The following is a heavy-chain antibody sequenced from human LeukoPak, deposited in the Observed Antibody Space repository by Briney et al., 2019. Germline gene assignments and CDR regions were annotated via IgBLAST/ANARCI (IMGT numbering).Heavy chain of an antibody. CDR2: ISSSSSYI. CDR3: AQCFGTSCFDFDY. CDR1: GXTFSIYN. Sequence: GGSLRLSCAASGXTFSIYNMHWVRQAPGKGLEWVSSISSSSSYIYYADSVKGRFTISRDNGKNSLYLQMNSLRAEDTAVYYCAQCFGTSCFDFDYWGQGTLVTVSS. J-gene: IGHJ4*02. D-gene: IGHD2-2*01. V-gene: IGHV3-21*01.